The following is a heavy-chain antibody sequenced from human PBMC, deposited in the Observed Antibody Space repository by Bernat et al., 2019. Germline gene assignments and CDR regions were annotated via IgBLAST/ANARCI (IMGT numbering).Heavy chain of an antibody. CDR3: AKPSSSWGNYYYYGMDV. D-gene: IGHD6-13*01. V-gene: IGHV3-30*18. J-gene: IGHJ6*02. Sequence: VQLVESGGGVVQPGRSLRLSCAASGLTFSSYGMHWVRQAPGKGLEWVAVISYDGSKKYYAEPVKGRFTISRDNSKNTLYLQMNSLRAEDTSVYYCAKPSSSWGNYYYYGMDVWGQGTTVTVSS. CDR1: GLTFSSYG. CDR2: ISYDGSKK.